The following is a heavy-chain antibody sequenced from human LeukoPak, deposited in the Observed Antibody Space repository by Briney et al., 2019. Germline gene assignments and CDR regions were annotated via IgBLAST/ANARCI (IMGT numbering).Heavy chain of an antibody. CDR1: GFTFSSYS. CDR2: ISSSSSYI. J-gene: IGHJ4*02. Sequence: PGGSLRLSCAASGFTFSSYSMNWVRQAPGKGLEWVSSISSSSSYIYYADSVKGRFTISRDNAKNSLYLQMNSLRAEDTAVYYCAKGDIAVAGTDFDYWGQGTLVTVPS. D-gene: IGHD6-19*01. V-gene: IGHV3-21*01. CDR3: AKGDIAVAGTDFDY.